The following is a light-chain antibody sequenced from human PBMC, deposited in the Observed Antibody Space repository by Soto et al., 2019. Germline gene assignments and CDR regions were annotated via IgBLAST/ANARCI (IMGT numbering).Light chain of an antibody. Sequence: SYELTQPPSISVSPGQTASITCSGDXLGDKYACWYQQKPCQSPVLLIYQDTKRPSGIPERFSGSNSGTTATLTISGTQAMEEADYDGQGWDSTTNSEIFGGGTKLTVL. CDR1: XLGDKY. CDR3: QGWDSTTNSEI. CDR2: QDT. V-gene: IGLV3-1*01. J-gene: IGLJ2*01.